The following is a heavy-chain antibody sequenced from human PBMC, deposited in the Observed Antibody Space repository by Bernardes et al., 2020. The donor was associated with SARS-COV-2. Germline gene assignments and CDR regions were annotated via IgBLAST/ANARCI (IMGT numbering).Heavy chain of an antibody. V-gene: IGHV3-74*01. D-gene: IGHD1-26*01. CDR1: GFDFSTKW. J-gene: IGHJ4*02. CDR3: VKDRSGTYAFDY. CDR2: IKSDGSDS. Sequence: GGSLRLSCAASGFDFSTKWMHWVRQVPGKGLVWVARIKSDGSDSSYADSVKGRFTISRDDSKNTVYLHMSSLRVEDTAVYHCVKDRSGTYAFDYWGQGILVTVSS.